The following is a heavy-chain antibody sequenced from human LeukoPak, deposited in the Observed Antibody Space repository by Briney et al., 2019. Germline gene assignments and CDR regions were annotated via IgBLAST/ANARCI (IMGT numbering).Heavy chain of an antibody. Sequence: PGGSLRLSCVASGFTFSSYAMSWVRQAPGKGLEWVAFIRYDGSNKYYADSVKGRFTISRDNSKNTLYLQMNSLRAEDTAVYYCAKDMPEYYGSGAIDYWGQGTLVTVSS. CDR2: IRYDGSNK. CDR3: AKDMPEYYGSGAIDY. CDR1: GFTFSSYA. V-gene: IGHV3-30*02. J-gene: IGHJ4*02. D-gene: IGHD3-10*01.